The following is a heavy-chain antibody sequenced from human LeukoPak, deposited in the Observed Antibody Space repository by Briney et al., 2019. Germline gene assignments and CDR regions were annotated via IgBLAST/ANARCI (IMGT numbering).Heavy chain of an antibody. CDR1: GLTFSNAW. Sequence: GGSLRLSCAASGLTFSNAWMSWVRQAPGKGLEWVSWISTSGSTLNYADSVKGRFTVSRDNARNSLYLQMNSLRAEDTAVYYCARDGPGYSFDYWGQGTLVTVSS. CDR3: ARDGPGYSFDY. CDR2: ISTSGSTL. D-gene: IGHD5-18*01. J-gene: IGHJ4*02. V-gene: IGHV3-11*04.